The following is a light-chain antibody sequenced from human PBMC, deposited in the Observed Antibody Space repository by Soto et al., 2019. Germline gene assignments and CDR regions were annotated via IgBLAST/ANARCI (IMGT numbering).Light chain of an antibody. J-gene: IGKJ3*01. Sequence: DIPMTPSPSSLSASVGDRVTITCRTSQSIRSCLTWYQQKPGKAPNLLIYTASRLQSGVPSRFSGSGSGTDFTLTISSLQPADFATYYCQQSYSTPFTFGPGTKVDIK. CDR2: TAS. V-gene: IGKV1-39*01. CDR3: QQSYSTPFT. CDR1: QSIRSC.